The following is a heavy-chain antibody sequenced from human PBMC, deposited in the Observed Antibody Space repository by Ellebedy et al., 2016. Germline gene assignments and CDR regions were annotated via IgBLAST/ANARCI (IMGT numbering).Heavy chain of an antibody. CDR3: ARDYSSGWYSPTKSYYFDY. J-gene: IGHJ4*02. Sequence: ASVKVSSKASGYTFTSYGISWVRQAPGQGLEWMGWISAYNGNTNYAQKLQGRVTMTTDTSTSTAYMELRSLRSDDTAVYYCARDYSSGWYSPTKSYYFDYWGQGTLVTVSS. D-gene: IGHD6-19*01. CDR2: ISAYNGNT. V-gene: IGHV1-18*01. CDR1: GYTFTSYG.